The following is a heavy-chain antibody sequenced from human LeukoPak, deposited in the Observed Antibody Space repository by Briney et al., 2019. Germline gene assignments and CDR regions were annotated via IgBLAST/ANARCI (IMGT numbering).Heavy chain of an antibody. D-gene: IGHD3-10*01. J-gene: IGHJ1*01. Sequence: GRSLRLSCAASGFTFDDYAMHWVRQAPGKSLEWVSGISWNSGSIGYADSVKGRFTISRDNAKNSLYLQMNSLRAEDTALYYCAKDIGWWFGDKGEYFQHWGQGTLVTVSS. V-gene: IGHV3-9*01. CDR1: GFTFDDYA. CDR3: AKDIGWWFGDKGEYFQH. CDR2: ISWNSGSI.